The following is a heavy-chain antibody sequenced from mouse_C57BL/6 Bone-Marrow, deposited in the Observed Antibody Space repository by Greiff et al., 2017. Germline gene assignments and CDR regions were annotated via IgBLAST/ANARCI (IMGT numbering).Heavy chain of an antibody. D-gene: IGHD2-3*01. CDR2: LWRGGST. Sequence: VQLQQSGPGLVQPSQSLSITCTVSGFSLTSYGVHWVRQSPGKGLEWLGVLWRGGSTDYNAAFMSRLSITKDNSKSQVFFKMNSLQADDTSIYYCAKTGGYYPPWFAYWGQGTLVTVSA. CDR1: GFSLTSYG. V-gene: IGHV2-5*01. J-gene: IGHJ3*01. CDR3: AKTGGYYPPWFAY.